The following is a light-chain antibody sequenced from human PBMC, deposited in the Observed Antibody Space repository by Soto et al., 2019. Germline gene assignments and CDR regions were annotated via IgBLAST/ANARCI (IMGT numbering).Light chain of an antibody. CDR1: QGISTF. J-gene: IGKJ4*01. CDR2: AAS. V-gene: IGKV1-9*01. CDR3: QHLNGYPLT. Sequence: DIQLTQSPSFLSASVGDRVTITCRARQGISTFLAWYQQKPGKAPQRLIYAASTLQSGVPSRFSGSGSGTEFTLTIRSLQRADFATYFCQHLNGYPLTFGGWIKVDIK.